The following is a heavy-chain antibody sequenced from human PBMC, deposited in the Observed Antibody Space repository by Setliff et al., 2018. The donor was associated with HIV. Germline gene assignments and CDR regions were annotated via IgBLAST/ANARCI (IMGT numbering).Heavy chain of an antibody. V-gene: IGHV4-4*07. J-gene: IGHJ4*02. D-gene: IGHD6-13*01. CDR3: ARGAIAAAGDSDY. Sequence: PSETLSLTCTVSGGFISSYYWNWIRQPAGKGLEWIGRIYTSGSTNYNPSLKSRVTMSVDTSKNQFSLRLSSVTAADTAVYYCARGAIAAAGDSDYWGQGTLVTVSS. CDR1: GGFISSYY. CDR2: IYTSGST.